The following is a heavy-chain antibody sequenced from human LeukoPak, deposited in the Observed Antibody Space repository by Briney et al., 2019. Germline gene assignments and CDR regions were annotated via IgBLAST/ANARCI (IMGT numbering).Heavy chain of an antibody. CDR2: ISSSSSYI. D-gene: IGHD5-12*01. J-gene: IGHJ4*02. CDR1: GFTFSSYA. V-gene: IGHV3-21*01. Sequence: GGSLRLSCAASGFTFSSYAMSWVRQAPGKGLEWVSSISSSSSYIYYADSLKGRFTISRDNAKNSVYLQMNSLRAEDTAVYYCARDEVATISDYWGQGTLVTVSS. CDR3: ARDEVATISDY.